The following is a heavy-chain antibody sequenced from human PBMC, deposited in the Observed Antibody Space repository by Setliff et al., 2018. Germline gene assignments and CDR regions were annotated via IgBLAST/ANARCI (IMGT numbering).Heavy chain of an antibody. CDR2: IYVNGGST. CDR1: GDSISSGIYH. Sequence: NPSETLSLTCSVSGDSISSGIYHWSWIRQPAGKGLEWIGRIYVNGGSTTYSPSLKSRVTISVDTSKNQFSLKLSSVTAADTAVYYCARVPNFWSGYFDYWGQGTLVTVSS. V-gene: IGHV4-61*02. CDR3: ARVPNFWSGYFDY. D-gene: IGHD3-3*01. J-gene: IGHJ4*02.